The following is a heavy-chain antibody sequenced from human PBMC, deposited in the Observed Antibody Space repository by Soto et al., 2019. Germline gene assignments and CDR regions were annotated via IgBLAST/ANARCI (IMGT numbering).Heavy chain of an antibody. CDR2: IYPSGMP. Sequence: SETLSLTCTVSGGSISNAASSWGWFRQPPGKGLEWIGYIYPSGMPFYNPSLRSRVTISIDRSNDQFSLNLKSVTAADTAVYYCARERGGYGLFDSWGQGTLVTVSS. V-gene: IGHV4-30-2*01. J-gene: IGHJ4*02. CDR3: ARERGGYGLFDS. CDR1: GGSISNAASS. D-gene: IGHD5-18*01.